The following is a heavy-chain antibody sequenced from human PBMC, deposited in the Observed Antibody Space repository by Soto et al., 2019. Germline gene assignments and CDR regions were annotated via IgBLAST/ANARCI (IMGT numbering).Heavy chain of an antibody. CDR1: GGSFTDYY. CDR3: ARGNHYYGMDV. Sequence: SETLSLTCAVYGGSFTDYYWAWIRQPPGKGLEWVGEISHSGATNYNPSLKSRVTISEDTSKNQVSLKVTSVTAADTAVFYCARGNHYYGMDVWGQGTTVTVSS. V-gene: IGHV4-34*01. CDR2: ISHSGAT. J-gene: IGHJ6*02.